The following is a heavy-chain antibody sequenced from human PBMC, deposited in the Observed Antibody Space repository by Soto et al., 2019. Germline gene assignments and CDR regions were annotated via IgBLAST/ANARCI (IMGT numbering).Heavy chain of an antibody. CDR2: MYYSGTT. CDR3: AVVDSTGNWFDP. J-gene: IGHJ5*02. Sequence: QLQLQESGPGLVKPSETLSLTCTVSGGSISSSDFYWGWLRQTPGKGLEFIGSMYYSGTTYYNPSLKSRVTISVDTSKTPFTLKLISVTAADTAVYYCAVVDSTGNWFDPWGEGALVTVSS. CDR1: GGSISSSDFY. V-gene: IGHV4-39*01. D-gene: IGHD6-25*01.